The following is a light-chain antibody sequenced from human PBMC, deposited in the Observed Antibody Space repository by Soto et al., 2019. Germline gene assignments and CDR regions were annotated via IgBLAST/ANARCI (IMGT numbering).Light chain of an antibody. Sequence: QSVLTQPPSASGSPGQSVTISRTGTSSDVGGYNYVSWYQQHPGKAPKLMIYEVSKRPSGVPDRFSGSKSGNTASLTVSGLQAEDDADYYCSSYAGSNLYVFGTGTKVTVL. CDR3: SSYAGSNLYV. CDR2: EVS. V-gene: IGLV2-8*01. J-gene: IGLJ1*01. CDR1: SSDVGGYNY.